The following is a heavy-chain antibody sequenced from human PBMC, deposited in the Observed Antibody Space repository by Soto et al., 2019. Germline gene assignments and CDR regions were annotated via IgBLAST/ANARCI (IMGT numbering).Heavy chain of an antibody. CDR1: GFTFSSSA. V-gene: IGHV3-30-3*01. J-gene: IGHJ6*02. Sequence: AGSLRLSCASSGFTFSSSAMHWVRHAPVKGVDLVAVISYDGSNKYYADSVKGRFTISRDNSKNTLYLQMNSLGAEDTAVYYCAREDGSGSYFRSRYYYYYGMDVWGQGTTVTVSS. CDR2: ISYDGSNK. D-gene: IGHD3-10*01. CDR3: AREDGSGSYFRSRYYYYYGMDV.